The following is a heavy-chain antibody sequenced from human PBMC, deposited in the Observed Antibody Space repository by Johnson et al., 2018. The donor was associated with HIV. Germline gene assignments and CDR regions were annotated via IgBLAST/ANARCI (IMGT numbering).Heavy chain of an antibody. J-gene: IGHJ3*02. D-gene: IGHD7-27*01. CDR1: GFTVSNAW. Sequence: VQLVESGGGLVKPGGSLRLSCAASGFTVSNAWMTWVRQAPGKGLEWVGRIKSKTDGGTRDYAAPVKGRFSISRDDSKNTLYLQMNSLKTEDTAVYYCTTVMGISYDAFDIWGQGTMVTVSS. CDR2: IKSKTDGGTR. CDR3: TTVMGISYDAFDI. V-gene: IGHV3-15*01.